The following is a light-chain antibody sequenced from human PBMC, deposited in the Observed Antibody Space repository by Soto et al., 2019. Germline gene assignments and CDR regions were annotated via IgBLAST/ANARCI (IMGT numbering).Light chain of an antibody. CDR3: QQYGTSPYT. CDR1: QRVRSAY. Sequence: ENVWTQSRGSRSLSPGERATLSCRASQRVRSAYLAWYQRKPGQSPRLLIYGTSSRATGIPDRFSGSGSGTDFTLTISRLEPEDFAVYLCQQYGTSPYTFGQGTKLEIK. CDR2: GTS. V-gene: IGKV3-20*01. J-gene: IGKJ2*01.